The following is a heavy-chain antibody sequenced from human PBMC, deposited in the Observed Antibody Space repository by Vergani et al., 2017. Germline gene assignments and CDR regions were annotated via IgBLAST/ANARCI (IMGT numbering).Heavy chain of an antibody. CDR3: ARDPEGYDFWRGYFPTFDY. D-gene: IGHD3-3*01. Sequence: QVQLVQSGAEVKKPGASVKVSCKASGYTFTGYYMHWVRQAPGQGLEWMGWINPNSGGTNYAQKFQGRVTMTRDTSISTAYMELSRLRSDDTAVYYCARDPEGYDFWRGYFPTFDYWGQGTLVTVSS. V-gene: IGHV1-2*02. CDR1: GYTFTGYY. CDR2: INPNSGGT. J-gene: IGHJ4*02.